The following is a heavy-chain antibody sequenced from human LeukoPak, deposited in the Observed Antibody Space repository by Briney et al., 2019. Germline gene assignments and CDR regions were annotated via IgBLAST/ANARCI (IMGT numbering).Heavy chain of an antibody. CDR2: IHHSGSI. D-gene: IGHD3-10*02. V-gene: IGHV4-34*01. CDR1: GFTFSSYG. J-gene: IGHJ4*02. CDR3: ARALRSEDGAMFFFDS. Sequence: PGGSLRLSCAASGFTFSSYGMSWVRQAPGKGLEWIGEIHHSGSINYNPSLKSRVFMSVDTSKNQFSLEVNSVTAADTAVYYCARALRSEDGAMFFFDSWSQGTLVTVSS.